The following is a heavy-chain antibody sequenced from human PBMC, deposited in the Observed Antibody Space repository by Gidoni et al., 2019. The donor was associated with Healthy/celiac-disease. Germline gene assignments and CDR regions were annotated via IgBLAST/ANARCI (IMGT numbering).Heavy chain of an antibody. CDR3: ARDMGGGSGFDY. J-gene: IGHJ4*02. D-gene: IGHD3-10*01. CDR1: GCTFSSYE. V-gene: IGHV3-48*03. Sequence: EVQLVESGGGLVQPGGSLRLSGAASGCTFSSYEMNWVRQAPGKGLEWVSYISSSGSTIYYADSVKGRFTISRDNAKNSLYLQMNSLRAEDTAVYYCARDMGGGSGFDYWGQGTLVTVSS. CDR2: ISSSGSTI.